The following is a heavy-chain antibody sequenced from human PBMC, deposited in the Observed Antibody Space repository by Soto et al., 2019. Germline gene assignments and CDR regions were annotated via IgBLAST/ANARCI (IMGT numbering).Heavy chain of an antibody. CDR1: GFSLSTSGVG. D-gene: IGHD4-17*01. J-gene: IGHJ4*02. V-gene: IGHV2-5*02. Sequence: QITLKESGPTLVKPTQTPTLTCTFSGFSLSTSGVGVGWIPQPPGTALEWLALIYWDDDKRYSPSLTSRLTITKDTAKNQLVLTMTNMDPVDTATYYCAHIHHGDYAFDYWGQGTLVTVSS. CDR2: IYWDDDK. CDR3: AHIHHGDYAFDY.